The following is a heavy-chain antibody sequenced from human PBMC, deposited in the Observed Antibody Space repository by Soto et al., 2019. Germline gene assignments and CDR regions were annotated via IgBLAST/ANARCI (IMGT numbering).Heavy chain of an antibody. CDR2: ISAYNGNT. Sequence: QVQVVQSGTEVKKPGASVKVSCKASGYTFTNYSISWVRQAPGQGLEWMGWISAYNGNTNYAQIFQGRVTLTTDTSTTTAYMELRSLRSDDTAVYYCARGDSSSGLDPWGQGTLVTVSS. D-gene: IGHD6-6*01. CDR3: ARGDSSSGLDP. J-gene: IGHJ5*02. V-gene: IGHV1-18*01. CDR1: GYTFTNYS.